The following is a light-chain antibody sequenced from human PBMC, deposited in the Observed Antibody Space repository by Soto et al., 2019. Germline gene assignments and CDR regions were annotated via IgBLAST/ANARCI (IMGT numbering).Light chain of an antibody. CDR1: SSDVGGYNY. V-gene: IGLV2-14*03. Sequence: QSAPTQPASVSGSPGQSITISCTGTSSDVGGYNYVSWYQQHPGKAPKLMIYDVSNRPSGVSNRFSGSKSGNTASLTISGLQAEDEADYFCSSYISSTTLVFGGGTKLTVL. CDR3: SSYISSTTLV. CDR2: DVS. J-gene: IGLJ2*01.